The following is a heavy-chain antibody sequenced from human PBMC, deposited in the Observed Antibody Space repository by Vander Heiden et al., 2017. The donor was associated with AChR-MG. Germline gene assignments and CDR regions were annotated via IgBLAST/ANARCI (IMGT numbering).Heavy chain of an antibody. CDR3: ARDAGELFDY. CDR1: GFTFSSHS. J-gene: IGHJ4*02. D-gene: IGHD1-26*01. V-gene: IGHV3-21*01. CDR2: ISSSSSYR. Sequence: EVQLVESGGGLVQPGGSLRLSCAASGFTFSSHSMNWVRQAPGKGLELVSSISSSSSYRYYDDSGKGRVTISRDNAKNSLYLQMNSGRAEDTDVYYCARDAGELFDYWGQGTLVTVSS.